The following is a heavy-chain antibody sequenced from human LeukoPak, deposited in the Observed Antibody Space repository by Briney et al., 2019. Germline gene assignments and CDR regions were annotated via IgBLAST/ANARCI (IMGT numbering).Heavy chain of an antibody. J-gene: IGHJ4*02. V-gene: IGHV4-34*01. CDR2: ISHSGST. CDR3: ARVRGITVTDY. D-gene: IGHD4-17*01. Sequence: SETLSLTCAVYGGSFSGYYWSWIRQPPGKGLEWIGEISHSGSTNYNPSLKSRVTISVDTSKNQFSLKLSSVTAADTAVYYCARVRGITVTDYWGQGTLLTVSS. CDR1: GGSFSGYY.